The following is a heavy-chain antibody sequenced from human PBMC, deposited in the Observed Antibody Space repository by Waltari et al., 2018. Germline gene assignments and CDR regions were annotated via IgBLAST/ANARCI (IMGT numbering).Heavy chain of an antibody. CDR2: INPSCGST. D-gene: IGHD2-21*01. CDR1: EYTFTSSY. J-gene: IGHJ6*02. Sequence: QVQLVQSGAEVKKPGASVKISCKTSEYTFTSSYIHWVRQAPGQGLEWMGIINPSCGSTIYAQKCQGRVTMTSDTSTGTVYMELSSLRSDDTAVYYCALDTGALWMDVWGQGTTVTVSS. CDR3: ALDTGALWMDV. V-gene: IGHV1-46*01.